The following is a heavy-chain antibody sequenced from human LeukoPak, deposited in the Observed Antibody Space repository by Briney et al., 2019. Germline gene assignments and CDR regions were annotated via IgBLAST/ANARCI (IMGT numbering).Heavy chain of an antibody. V-gene: IGHV4-34*01. Sequence: SETLSLTCAVYGGSFSGYYWSWIRQPPGKGLEWIGEINHSGSTNYNPSLKSRVTISVDTSKNQFSLKLSSVTAADTAVYYCARVMYGSGSYYKLAYFDYWGQGTLVTVSS. CDR1: GGSFSGYY. CDR3: ARVMYGSGSYYKLAYFDY. D-gene: IGHD3-10*01. CDR2: INHSGST. J-gene: IGHJ4*02.